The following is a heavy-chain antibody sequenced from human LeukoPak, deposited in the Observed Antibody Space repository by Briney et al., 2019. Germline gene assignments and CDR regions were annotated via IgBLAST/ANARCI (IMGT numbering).Heavy chain of an antibody. Sequence: KPSETLSLTCTVSGGSISSSSYYWGWIRQPPGKGLEWIGSIYYSGSTYYNPSLKSRVTISVDTSKNQFSLKLSSVTAADTAVYYCARHQRRSLYFDYWGQGTLVTVSS. CDR1: GGSISSSSYY. CDR2: IYYSGST. CDR3: ARHQRRSLYFDY. J-gene: IGHJ4*02. V-gene: IGHV4-39*01. D-gene: IGHD5-24*01.